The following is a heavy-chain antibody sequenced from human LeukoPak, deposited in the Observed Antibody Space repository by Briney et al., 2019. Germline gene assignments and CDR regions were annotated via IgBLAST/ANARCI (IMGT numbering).Heavy chain of an antibody. D-gene: IGHD5-18*01. Sequence: SETLSLTRDVSDVSIFRSNWWSWVRQPPGKGLFWIGQISPSGSTNYGPSLKSRVTISVDKSKTQFSLTLTSVTAADTAVYFCARSPTKRVTDDYWGQGTLVTVSS. CDR3: ARSPTKRVTDDY. CDR1: DVSIFRSNW. CDR2: ISPSGST. V-gene: IGHV4-4*02. J-gene: IGHJ4*02.